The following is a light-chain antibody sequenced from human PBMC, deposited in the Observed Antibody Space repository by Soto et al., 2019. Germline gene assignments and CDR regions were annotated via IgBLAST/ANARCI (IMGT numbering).Light chain of an antibody. Sequence: EIVLTQSPGTLSLSPGEGANISCKASQTVTNNYLAWFQQRPGQAPRLLIHDASIRATGVPHRFGGTGSGADFALTISRLEPEDFAVYYCLQSSHSPLTFGGGNTVE. J-gene: IGKJ4*01. CDR2: DAS. CDR1: QTVTNNY. CDR3: LQSSHSPLT. V-gene: IGKV3-20*01.